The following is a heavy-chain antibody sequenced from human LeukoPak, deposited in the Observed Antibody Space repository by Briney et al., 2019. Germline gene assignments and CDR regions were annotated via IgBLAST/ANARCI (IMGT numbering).Heavy chain of an antibody. CDR2: IYYSGST. Sequence: SETLSLTCTVSGGSISSHYWSWIRQPPGKGLEWIGYIYYSGSTNYNSSLKSRVTISADTSNNQFSLKLSSVTAADTAVYYCARVREEYCSSTRCGLTFDLWGRGTRVTVSS. J-gene: IGHJ2*01. V-gene: IGHV4-59*11. CDR3: ARVREEYCSSTRCGLTFDL. D-gene: IGHD2-2*01. CDR1: GGSISSHY.